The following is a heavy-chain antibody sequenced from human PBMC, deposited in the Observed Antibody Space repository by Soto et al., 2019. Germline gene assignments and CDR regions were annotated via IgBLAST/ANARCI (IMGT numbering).Heavy chain of an antibody. J-gene: IGHJ4*02. V-gene: IGHV1-69*01. D-gene: IGHD3-3*01. Sequence: QVLLVQSGAEVKKPGSSVKISCKASGGSFGNSAINWVRQTPGQGLEWLGGFIPVYRTLNYAQKFQGRVTITADESTGTAYMTLNSLGSNDTAVYYCATGVIWIGYFTVDSWGQGTRVTVSS. CDR2: FIPVYRTL. CDR3: ATGVIWIGYFTVDS. CDR1: GGSFGNSA.